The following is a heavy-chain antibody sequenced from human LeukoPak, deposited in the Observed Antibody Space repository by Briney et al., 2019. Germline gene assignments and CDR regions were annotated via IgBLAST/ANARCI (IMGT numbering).Heavy chain of an antibody. D-gene: IGHD2-21*02. Sequence: PSETLSLTCSISSGSITDFYWTWIRQPAGKGLEWIGRYSTSGSPSYNPSLNNRVTLSVDRSQNHFSLKLTSVTAADTAVYYCARATGGDGYYYYMDVWGKGTTVTVS. J-gene: IGHJ6*03. CDR1: SGSITDFY. CDR2: YSTSGSP. CDR3: ARATGGDGYYYYMDV. V-gene: IGHV4-4*07.